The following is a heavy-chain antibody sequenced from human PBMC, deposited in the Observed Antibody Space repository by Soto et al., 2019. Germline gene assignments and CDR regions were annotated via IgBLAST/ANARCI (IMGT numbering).Heavy chain of an antibody. CDR1: GFTFSSHR. CDR3: ARDLHPYPLRYFDY. J-gene: IGHJ4*02. Sequence: GGSVRLSCAASGFTFSSHRMSWARQAPGKGLEWVANIQQDGSEKYYVDSVKGRFTICRDNAKKSLYLQMNSLRAEDTAVYFWARDLHPYPLRYFDYWRQGTLVTVCS. V-gene: IGHV3-7*03. D-gene: IGHD2-2*01. CDR2: IQQDGSEK.